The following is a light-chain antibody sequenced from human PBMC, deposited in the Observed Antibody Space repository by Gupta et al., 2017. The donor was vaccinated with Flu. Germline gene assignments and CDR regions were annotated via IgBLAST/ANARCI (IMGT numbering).Light chain of an antibody. CDR3: CQECKSPLT. V-gene: IGKV3-20*01. CDR2: GAF. CDR1: QSVSRSH. Sequence: EVLLTQSPGTLSLSPGERATLSCRASQSVSRSHLAWYQQKPGQAPRLLFYGAFTTATGIPETFSGSGSATAFSLIIIRRVPADFAVYYCCQECKSPLTFGQGTLLEIK. J-gene: IGKJ5*01.